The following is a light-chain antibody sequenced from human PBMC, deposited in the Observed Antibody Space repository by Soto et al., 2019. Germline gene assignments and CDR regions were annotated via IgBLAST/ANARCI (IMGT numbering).Light chain of an antibody. CDR2: EVS. Sequence: QPVLTQPASVSGSPGQSITISCTGTSSDVGGYNYVSWYQQHPGKAPKLMIYEVSHRPSGVSNRFSGSKSGNTASLTISGLQAEDEADYYCSSYTTSGTLVVFGGGTQLTVL. CDR3: SSYTTSGTLVV. CDR1: SSDVGGYNY. V-gene: IGLV2-14*01. J-gene: IGLJ2*01.